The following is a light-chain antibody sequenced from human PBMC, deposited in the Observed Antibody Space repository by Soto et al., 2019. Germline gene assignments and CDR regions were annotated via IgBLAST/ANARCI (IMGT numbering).Light chain of an antibody. V-gene: IGLV1-47*01. CDR3: AAWDDSLSGWV. CDR2: RIS. J-gene: IGLJ3*02. CDR1: SSNIVTNH. Sequence: QTVVTQPPSASGTPGQRVTISCSGSSSNIVTNHVYWYQHLPGTAPKLLIYRISLRPSGVPDRFSGSKSGTSASLAISGIRSEDEADYYCAAWDDSLSGWVFGGGTKLTVL.